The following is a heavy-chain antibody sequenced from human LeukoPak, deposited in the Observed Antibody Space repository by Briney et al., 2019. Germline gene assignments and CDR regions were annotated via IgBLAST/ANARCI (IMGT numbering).Heavy chain of an antibody. V-gene: IGHV3-7*01. Sequence: PGGSLRLSCSASGFTLSSSWMRWVRQAPGKGVEWVATIIQDGSAQYYVDSVKGRFTISRDNADNSLYLQMNSLRAEDTAVYYCAIDLCSCSSTSCYVYWGRGTLVTVSS. J-gene: IGHJ4*02. D-gene: IGHD2-2*01. CDR2: IIQDGSAQ. CDR3: AIDLCSCSSTSCYVY. CDR1: GFTLSSSW.